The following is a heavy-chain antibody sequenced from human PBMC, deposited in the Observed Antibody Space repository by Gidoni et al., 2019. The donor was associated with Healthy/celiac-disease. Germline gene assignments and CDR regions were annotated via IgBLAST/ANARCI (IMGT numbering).Heavy chain of an antibody. J-gene: IGHJ4*02. CDR3: AKTYYYGSGSYSEIDY. D-gene: IGHD3-10*01. Sequence: EVQLLESGGGLVQPGGSLRLSCAASGFTFSSYAMSWVRQAPGKGLEWVSAISGSGGSTYYADSVKGRFTISRDNSKNTLYLQMNSLRAEDTAVYYCAKTYYYGSGSYSEIDYWGQGTLVTVSS. V-gene: IGHV3-23*01. CDR1: GFTFSSYA. CDR2: ISGSGGST.